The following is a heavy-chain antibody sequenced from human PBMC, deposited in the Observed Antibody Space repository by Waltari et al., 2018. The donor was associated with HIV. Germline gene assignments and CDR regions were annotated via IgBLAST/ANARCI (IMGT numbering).Heavy chain of an antibody. Sequence: QVQLQESGPGLVKPSETLSLTCTVSGGSISSYYWSWIRQPPGKGLEWIGYIYYSGSTNYNPSLKSRVTISVDTSKNQFSLKLSSVTAADTAVYYCARDLTYYYDSSGPYWYFDLWGRGTLVTVSS. CDR3: ARDLTYYYDSSGPYWYFDL. J-gene: IGHJ2*01. V-gene: IGHV4-59*01. CDR2: IYYSGST. CDR1: GGSISSYY. D-gene: IGHD3-22*01.